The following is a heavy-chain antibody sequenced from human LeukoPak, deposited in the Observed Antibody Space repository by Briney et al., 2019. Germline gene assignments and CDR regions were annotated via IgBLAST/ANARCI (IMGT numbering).Heavy chain of an antibody. CDR2: FYISGST. J-gene: IGHJ4*02. CDR3: ARWVGFKRKTYYFDY. Sequence: PSETLSLTCTVSGASISSGTYYWSWIRQTAGKGLEWIGRFYISGSTNYNPSLESRVTISVDKSKNQFSLKLSSVTAADTAVYYCARWVGFKRKTYYFDYWGQGTLVTVSS. CDR1: GASISSGTYY. V-gene: IGHV4-61*02. D-gene: IGHD1-26*01.